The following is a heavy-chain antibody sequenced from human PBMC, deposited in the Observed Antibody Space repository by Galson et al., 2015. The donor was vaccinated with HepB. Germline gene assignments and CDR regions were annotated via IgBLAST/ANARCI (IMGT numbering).Heavy chain of an antibody. V-gene: IGHV3-30-3*01. D-gene: IGHD3-10*01. CDR2: ISYDGSNK. J-gene: IGHJ6*02. CDR3: ARPGSPLEDYYGMDV. Sequence: SLRLSCAASGFTFSSYAMHWVRQAPGKGLEWVAVISYDGSNKYYADSVKGRFTISRDNSKNTLYLQMNSLRAEDTAVYYCARPGSPLEDYYGMDVWGQGTTVTVSS. CDR1: GFTFSSYA.